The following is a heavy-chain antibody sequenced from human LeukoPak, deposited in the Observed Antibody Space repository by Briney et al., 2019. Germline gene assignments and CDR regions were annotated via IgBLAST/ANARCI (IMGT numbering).Heavy chain of an antibody. CDR2: IYYSGST. CDR1: GGSISSYY. V-gene: IGHV4-59*08. J-gene: IGHJ4*02. CDR3: ARHGGYSSSDY. D-gene: IGHD6-6*01. Sequence: SETLSLTCTVSGGSISSYYWSWIRQPPGKGLEWIGYIYYSGSTNYNPSLKSRVTISVDTSKNQFSLKLSSVTAADTAVYYCARHGGYSSSDYWGQGTLVTVSS.